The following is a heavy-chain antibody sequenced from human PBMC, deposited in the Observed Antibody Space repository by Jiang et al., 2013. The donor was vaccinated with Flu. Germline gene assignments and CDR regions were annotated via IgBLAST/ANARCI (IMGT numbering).Heavy chain of an antibody. CDR3: ARGPLDNDFYYGMDV. D-gene: IGHD1-1*01. Sequence: SGLVKPSQTLSLTWRCLWWLHQQWWLLLELDPAATREGPGVDWVHHYSGSTYSNPSLKSRVTISVDRSKNQFSLKLSSVTAADTAVYYCARGPLDNDFYYGMDVWGQGTTVTVSS. CDR1: WLHQQWWLL. J-gene: IGHJ6*02. V-gene: IGHV4-30-2*01. CDR2: HYSGST.